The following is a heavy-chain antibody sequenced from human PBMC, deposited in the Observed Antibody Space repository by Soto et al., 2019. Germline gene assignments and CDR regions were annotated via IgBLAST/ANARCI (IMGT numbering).Heavy chain of an antibody. CDR2: IYSGGST. J-gene: IGHJ4*02. CDR1: GFTVSSNY. D-gene: IGHD3-22*01. Sequence: EVQLVESGGGLVKPGGSLRLSCAASGFTVSSNYMSWVRQAPGKGLEWVSVIYSGGSTYYADSVKGRFTISRDNSKNTLYLQMNSLRAEDTAVYYCARDYDSSGYYSTTNDYWGQGTLVTVSS. V-gene: IGHV3-53*01. CDR3: ARDYDSSGYYSTTNDY.